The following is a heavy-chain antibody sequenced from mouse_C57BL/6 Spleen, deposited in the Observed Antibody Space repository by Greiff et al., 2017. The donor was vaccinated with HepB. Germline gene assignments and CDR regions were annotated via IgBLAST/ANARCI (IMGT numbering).Heavy chain of an antibody. CDR2: IYPRDGST. J-gene: IGHJ3*01. D-gene: IGHD1-1*01. V-gene: IGHV1-85*01. CDR3: ARAITTVGFAY. CDR1: GYTFTSYD. Sequence: VMLVESGPELVKPGASVKLSCKASGYTFTSYDINWVKQRPGQGLEWIGWIYPRDGSTKYNEKFKGKATLTVDTSSSTAYMELHSLTSEDSAVYFCARAITTVGFAYWGQGTLVTVSA.